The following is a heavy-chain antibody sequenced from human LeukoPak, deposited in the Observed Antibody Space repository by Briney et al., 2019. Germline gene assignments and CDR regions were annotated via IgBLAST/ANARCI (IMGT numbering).Heavy chain of an antibody. V-gene: IGHV7-4-1*02. Sequence: ASVKVSCKASGYTFTSYAMNWVRQAPGQGLEWMGWINTNTGNLTYAQGFTGRFVFSLDTSVSTAYLQISSLKAEDTAVYYCARSGYCSSTSCNRFFDYWGQGTLVTVSS. CDR3: ARSGYCSSTSCNRFFDY. CDR2: INTNTGNL. CDR1: GYTFTSYA. D-gene: IGHD2-2*03. J-gene: IGHJ4*02.